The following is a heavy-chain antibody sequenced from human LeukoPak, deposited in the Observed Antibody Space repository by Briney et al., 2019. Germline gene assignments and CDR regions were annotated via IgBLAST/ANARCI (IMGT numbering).Heavy chain of an antibody. V-gene: IGHV3-48*04. J-gene: IGHJ4*02. CDR3: ASTPYVDIERVIDY. D-gene: IGHD5-12*01. CDR1: GFTFSTYS. Sequence: GGSLRLSCAASGFTFSTYSMNWVRQAPGKGLEWLSYISSSSSPKYYADSVKGRFTISRDNAKNSLYLQMNSLRAEDTAVYYCASTPYVDIERVIDYWGQGTLVTVSS. CDR2: ISSSSSPK.